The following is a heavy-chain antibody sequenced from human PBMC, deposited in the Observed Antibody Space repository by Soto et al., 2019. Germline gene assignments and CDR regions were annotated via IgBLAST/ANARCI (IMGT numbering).Heavy chain of an antibody. V-gene: IGHV3-48*02. J-gene: IGHJ5*02. CDR2: ISSSSSTI. CDR1: GFTFSSYS. D-gene: IGHD6-13*01. CDR3: ARESSSYNWFDP. Sequence: GGSLRLSCAASGFTFSSYSLNWVRQAPGKGLEWVSYISSSSSTIYYADSVKGRFTISRDNAKNSLYLQMNSLRDEDTAVYYCARESSSYNWFDPWGQGTLVTVSS.